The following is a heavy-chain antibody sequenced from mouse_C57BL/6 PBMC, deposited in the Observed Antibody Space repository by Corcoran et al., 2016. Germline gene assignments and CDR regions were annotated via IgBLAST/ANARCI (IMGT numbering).Heavy chain of an antibody. V-gene: IGHV1-19*01. J-gene: IGHJ4*01. CDR3: ARSYYPKGAMDY. CDR2: INPYNGGT. CDR1: GYTFTDYY. D-gene: IGHD1-1*01. Sequence: EVQLQQSGPVLVKPGASVKMSCKASGYTFTDYYMNWVKQSHGKSLEWIGVINPYNGGTSYNQKFKGKATLTVDKSSSTAYMELNSLTSEDSAVYYCARSYYPKGAMDYWGQGTSVTVSS.